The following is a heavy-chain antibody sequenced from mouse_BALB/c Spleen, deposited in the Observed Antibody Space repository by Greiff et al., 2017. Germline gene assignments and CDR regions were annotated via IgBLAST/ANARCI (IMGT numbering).Heavy chain of an antibody. CDR3: ASSLAY. J-gene: IGHJ3*01. CDR2: IHYSGST. V-gene: IGHV3-1*02. CDR1: GYSITSCYS. Sequence: EVKVVESGPDLVKPSQSLSLTCTVTGYSITSCYSWHWIRQLPGNKLEWMGYIHYSGSTNYNPSLKSRISITRDTSKNQFFLRMNSVTTEDTATYYCASSLAYWGQGTLVTVSA.